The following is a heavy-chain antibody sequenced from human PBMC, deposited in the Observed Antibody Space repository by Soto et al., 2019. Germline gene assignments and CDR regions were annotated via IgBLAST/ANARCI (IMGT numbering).Heavy chain of an antibody. D-gene: IGHD6-19*01. Sequence: PGGSLRLSCAASGFTFSSYAMSWVRQAPGKGLEWVSTLSGSGGSTYYADSVKGRFTISRDNSKNTLYLQMNSLSAEDTAVYYCAKGHVNSGWYYYFDYWGQGTLVTVSS. CDR3: AKGHVNSGWYYYFDY. V-gene: IGHV3-23*01. J-gene: IGHJ4*02. CDR2: LSGSGGST. CDR1: GFTFSSYA.